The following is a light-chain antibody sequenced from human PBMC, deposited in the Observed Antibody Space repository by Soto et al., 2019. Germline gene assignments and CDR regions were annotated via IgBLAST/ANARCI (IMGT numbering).Light chain of an antibody. V-gene: IGKV3-20*01. CDR1: QSVSSSY. J-gene: IGKJ1*01. CDR3: QQYGNLLWT. CDR2: GAS. Sequence: EIVLTQSPGTLSLSPGERATLSCRASQSVSSSYLAWYQQKPGQAPRLLIYGASSRASGIPDRFSGSGSGTDFTLTISRLEPEDLAVYYCQQYGNLLWTFGQGTKVDIK.